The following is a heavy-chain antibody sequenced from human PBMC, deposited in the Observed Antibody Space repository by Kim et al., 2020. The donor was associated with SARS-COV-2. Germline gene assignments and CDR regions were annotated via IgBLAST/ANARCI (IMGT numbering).Heavy chain of an antibody. J-gene: IGHJ4*02. Sequence: GALRLSCAASGFSFSNYWMHWVRQAPEKGLVWVSRINSDASSTSHADSVKGRFTISRDNAKNTLYLQMNSLRAEDTAVYYCARDTGYTPDYWGQGTLVTVSS. CDR2: INSDASST. CDR3: ARDTGYTPDY. V-gene: IGHV3-74*01. CDR1: GFSFSNYW. D-gene: IGHD5-18*01.